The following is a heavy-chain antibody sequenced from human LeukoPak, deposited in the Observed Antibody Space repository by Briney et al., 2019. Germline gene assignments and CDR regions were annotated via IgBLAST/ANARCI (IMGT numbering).Heavy chain of an antibody. D-gene: IGHD3-10*01. CDR2: LSGRGGGT. CDR1: GFTLISLS. V-gene: IGHV3-23*01. J-gene: IGHJ4*02. Sequence: PWGGLRISFGAPGFTLISLSLRWGRPAPGKGGEGGPALSGRGGGTYHADSGKGRLTISRDNSKNTLYLQMNSLRAEDTAVYYCAKAVTMVRGVIHARSLYYFDYWGQGTLVTVSS. CDR3: AKAVTMVRGVIHARSLYYFDY.